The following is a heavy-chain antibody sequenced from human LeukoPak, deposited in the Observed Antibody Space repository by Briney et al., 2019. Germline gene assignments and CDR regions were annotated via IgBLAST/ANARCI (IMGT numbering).Heavy chain of an antibody. D-gene: IGHD3-16*01. CDR2: IKEDGSEK. CDR1: GFTFSSYS. J-gene: IGHJ4*02. CDR3: ARDWGY. Sequence: AGGSLRLSCAASGFTFSSYSMSWVRQAPGKGLEWVASIKEDGSEKKYVDSVKGRFTISRDNANNSLHLQMISLRAEDTALYYCARDWGYWGQGTLVTVSS. V-gene: IGHV3-7*04.